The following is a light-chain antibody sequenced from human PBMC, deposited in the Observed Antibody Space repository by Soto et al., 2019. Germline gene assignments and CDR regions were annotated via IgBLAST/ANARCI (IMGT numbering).Light chain of an antibody. CDR1: SGHSSYI. CDR3: ETWDSNTHTV. J-gene: IGLJ3*02. CDR2: LEGSGSY. V-gene: IGLV4-60*02. Sequence: QSVLTQSSSASASLGSSVKLTCTLSSGHSSYIIAWHQQQPGKAPRYLMKLEGSGSYNKGSGVPDRFSGSSSGADRYLTISNLQFEDEEDYYCETWDSNTHTVFGGGTKLTVL.